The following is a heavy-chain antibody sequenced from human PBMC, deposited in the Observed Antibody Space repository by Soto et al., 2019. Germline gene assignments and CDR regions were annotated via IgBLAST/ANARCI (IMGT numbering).Heavy chain of an antibody. D-gene: IGHD6-19*01. J-gene: IGHJ4*02. V-gene: IGHV3-74*01. CDR3: ARGPSGWFGYDY. Sequence: GGSLRLSCAASGFTFSSSWMHWVRQAPGKGLVWVSRINSGASTTNYADSVKGRFTISRDNAKNTLYLQMDSLTAEDTAVYYCARGPSGWFGYDYWGQGTLDTVSS. CDR2: INSGASTT. CDR1: GFTFSSSW.